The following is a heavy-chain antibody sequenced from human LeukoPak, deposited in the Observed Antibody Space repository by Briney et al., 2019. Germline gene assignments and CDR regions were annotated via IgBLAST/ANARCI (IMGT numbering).Heavy chain of an antibody. Sequence: TGGSLRLSCAASGFTFSSYSMHWVRQAPDKGLEWVAVISYDGSNKYYADSVKGRFTISRDNSKNTLYLQMKSLRGEDTAAYHCAPARFLEWFFDYWGQGTLVTVSS. CDR3: APARFLEWFFDY. CDR2: ISYDGSNK. D-gene: IGHD3-3*01. V-gene: IGHV3-30-3*01. J-gene: IGHJ4*02. CDR1: GFTFSSYS.